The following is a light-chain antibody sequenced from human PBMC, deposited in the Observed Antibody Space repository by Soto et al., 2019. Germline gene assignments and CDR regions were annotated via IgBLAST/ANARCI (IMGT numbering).Light chain of an antibody. Sequence: QSVLTQPPSASGTPGQRATISCSGSSSNIGTNTVIWYQQLPGAAPKLLIYSDNQRPSGVPDRFSGSKSGTSASLAISGLQSEDEADYYCAAWDVSLVVFGGGTKVTVL. J-gene: IGLJ2*01. CDR2: SDN. CDR3: AAWDVSLVV. CDR1: SSNIGTNT. V-gene: IGLV1-44*01.